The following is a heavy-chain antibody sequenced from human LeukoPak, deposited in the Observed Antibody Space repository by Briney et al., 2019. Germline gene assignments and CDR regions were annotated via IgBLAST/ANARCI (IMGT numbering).Heavy chain of an antibody. CDR3: AKERDSSGWYVGWFDP. V-gene: IGHV3-9*01. J-gene: IGHJ5*02. Sequence: GGSLRLSCAASGFTFDDYAMHWVRQVPGKGLEWVSGISWNSGSIGYADSVKGRFTISRDNAKNSLYLQMNSLRAEDTALYYCAKERDSSGWYVGWFDPWGQGTLVTVSS. CDR1: GFTFDDYA. CDR2: ISWNSGSI. D-gene: IGHD6-19*01.